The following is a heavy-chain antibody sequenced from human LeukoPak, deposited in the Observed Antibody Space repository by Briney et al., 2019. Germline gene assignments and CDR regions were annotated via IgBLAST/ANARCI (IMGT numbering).Heavy chain of an antibody. CDR2: IYYSGST. CDR1: GGSISSYY. Sequence: MASETLSPTCTVSGGSISSYYWSWIRQPPGKGLEWIGYIYYSGSTNYNPSLKSRVTISVDTSKNQFSLKLSSVTAADTAVYYCARVRGAFDIWGQGTMVTVSS. J-gene: IGHJ3*02. CDR3: ARVRGAFDI. V-gene: IGHV4-59*01.